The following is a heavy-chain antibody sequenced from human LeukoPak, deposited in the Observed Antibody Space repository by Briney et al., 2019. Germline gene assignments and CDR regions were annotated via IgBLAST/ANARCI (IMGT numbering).Heavy chain of an antibody. CDR2: ISAYNGYT. Sequence: ASVKVSCKASGYTFTSYGISWVRQAPGQGLEWMGWISAYNGYTNYAQILQGRVTMTTDTSTSTAYMELRSLRSDDTAVYYCARDKDYVWGSYRQFDYWGQGTLVTVSS. CDR1: GYTFTSYG. CDR3: ARDKDYVWGSYRQFDY. D-gene: IGHD3-16*02. V-gene: IGHV1-18*01. J-gene: IGHJ4*02.